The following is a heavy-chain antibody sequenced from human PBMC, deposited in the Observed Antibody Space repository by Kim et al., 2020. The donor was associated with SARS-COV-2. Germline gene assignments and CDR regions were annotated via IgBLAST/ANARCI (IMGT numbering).Heavy chain of an antibody. D-gene: IGHD2-8*01. Sequence: SETLSLTCTVSGGSITSNNYFWGWVRQPPGKGLEWIGSIYYSGTTYYNPSLKSRVAISVDTSRNQFSLKLRSVTAADTAAYYCARHDGYCTRADCYLGYYSGMDVWGQGTTVTVSS. CDR3: ARHDGYCTRADCYLGYYSGMDV. J-gene: IGHJ6*02. V-gene: IGHV4-39*01. CDR1: GGSITSNNYF. CDR2: IYYSGTT.